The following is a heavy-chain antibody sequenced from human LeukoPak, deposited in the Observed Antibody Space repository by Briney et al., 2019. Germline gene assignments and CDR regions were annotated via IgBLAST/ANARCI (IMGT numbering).Heavy chain of an antibody. J-gene: IGHJ4*02. D-gene: IGHD3-10*01. CDR1: GFTFSNAW. CDR3: ATDLGGYYSGSVSYWGSLDY. V-gene: IGHV3-15*01. Sequence: GGSLRLSCAASGFTFSNAWMSWVRQAPGKGLEWVGRIKRKSDGGTPDNAAPVKGRFTISRDDSKNTLYLQMNSLKIEDTAMYYCATDLGGYYSGSVSYWGSLDYWGQGTVVTVSS. CDR2: IKRKSDGGTP.